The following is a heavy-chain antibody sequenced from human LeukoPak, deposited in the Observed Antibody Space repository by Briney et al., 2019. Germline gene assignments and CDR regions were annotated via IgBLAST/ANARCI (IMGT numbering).Heavy chain of an antibody. J-gene: IGHJ4*02. D-gene: IGHD2-8*02. CDR1: GVSFSGYY. CDR3: ARGQAPIRTLVY. CDR2: INHSGST. V-gene: IGHV4-34*01. Sequence: SETLSLTCAVYGVSFSGYYWSWIRQPPGKGLEWIGEINHSGSTNYNPSLKSRVTISVDTSKNQFSLKLSSVTAAETAVYYCARGQAPIRTLVYWGQGTLVTVSS.